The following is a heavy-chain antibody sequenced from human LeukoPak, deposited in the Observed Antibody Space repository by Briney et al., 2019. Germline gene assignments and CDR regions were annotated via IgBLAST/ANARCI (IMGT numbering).Heavy chain of an antibody. J-gene: IGHJ4*02. CDR3: AKENRRLWFGELDPFDY. CDR1: GFTFSSYA. V-gene: IGHV3-23*01. Sequence: GGSLRLSSAASGFTFSSYAMSWVRQAPGKGLEWGSAISGSAGSTYYADPVKGRFTISRDNSKNTLYLQMNSLRAEDTAVYYCAKENRRLWFGELDPFDYWGQGTLVTVSS. D-gene: IGHD3-10*01. CDR2: ISGSAGST.